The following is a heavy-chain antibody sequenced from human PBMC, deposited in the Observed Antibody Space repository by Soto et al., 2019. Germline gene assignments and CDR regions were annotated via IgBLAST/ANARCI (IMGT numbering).Heavy chain of an antibody. V-gene: IGHV3-7*03. CDR3: ARDIGSSGWSIFDY. CDR2: IKQDGSEK. Sequence: GSLRLSCAASGFTFSSYWMSWVRQAPGKGLEWVANIKQDGSEKYYVDSVKGRFTIPRDNAKNSLYLQMNSLRAEDTAVYYCARDIGSSGWSIFDYWGQGTLVTVSS. CDR1: GFTFSSYW. D-gene: IGHD6-19*01. J-gene: IGHJ4*02.